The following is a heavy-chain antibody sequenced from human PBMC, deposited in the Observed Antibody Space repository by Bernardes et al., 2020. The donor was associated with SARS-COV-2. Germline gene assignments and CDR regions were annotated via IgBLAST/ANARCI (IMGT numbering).Heavy chain of an antibody. CDR1: GYTFTSYA. V-gene: IGHV1-3*01. J-gene: IGHJ6*02. D-gene: IGHD2-2*02. Sequence: ASVKVSCKASGYTFTSYAMHWVRQAPGQRLEWMGWINAGNGNTKYSQKFQGRVTITRDTSASTAYMELSSLRSEDTAVYYCARYRVVVPAAIADTGLYGMDVWGQGTTVTVSS. CDR2: INAGNGNT. CDR3: ARYRVVVPAAIADTGLYGMDV.